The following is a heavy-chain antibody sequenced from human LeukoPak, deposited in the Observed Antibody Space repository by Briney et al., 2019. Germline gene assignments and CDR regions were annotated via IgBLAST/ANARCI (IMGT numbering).Heavy chain of an antibody. CDR2: INHSGST. J-gene: IGHJ6*03. CDR3: ARGRTDYYYYYMDV. V-gene: IGHV4-34*01. Sequence: SETLSLTCAVYGGSFSCYYWSWIRQPPGKGLEWIGEINHSGSTNYNPSLKSRVTISVDTSKNQFSLKLSSVTAADTAVYYCARGRTDYYYYYMDVWGKGTTVTVSS. D-gene: IGHD1-1*01. CDR1: GGSFSCYY.